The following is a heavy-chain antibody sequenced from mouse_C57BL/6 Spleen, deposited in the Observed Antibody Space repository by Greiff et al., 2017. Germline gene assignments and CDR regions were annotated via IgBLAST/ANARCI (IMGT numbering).Heavy chain of an antibody. CDR2: IDPSDSYT. D-gene: IGHD2-3*01. CDR3: AYDGYYAAMDY. J-gene: IGHJ4*01. V-gene: IGHV1-59*01. CDR1: GYTFTSYW. Sequence: QVQLQQPGAELVRPGTSVKLSCKASGYTFTSYWMHWVKQRPGQGLEWIGVIDPSDSYTNYNQKFKGKATLTVDTSSSTAYMQLSSLTSEDSAVYYCAYDGYYAAMDYWGQGTSVTVSS.